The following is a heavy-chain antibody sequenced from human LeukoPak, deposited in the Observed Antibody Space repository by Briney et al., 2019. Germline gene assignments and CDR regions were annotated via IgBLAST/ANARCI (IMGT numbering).Heavy chain of an antibody. J-gene: IGHJ4*02. Sequence: GGSLSLSCAASGFTFSNYAIHRVRQAPGKGLEWVSGITGSGHNTYYTDSLKGRFTISRDNSKNTLFLQMSSLRADDTAVYYCAKDRVTTVTTFFSQFDYWGQGTLVTVSS. V-gene: IGHV3-23*01. D-gene: IGHD4-11*01. CDR2: ITGSGHNT. CDR1: GFTFSNYA. CDR3: AKDRVTTVTTFFSQFDY.